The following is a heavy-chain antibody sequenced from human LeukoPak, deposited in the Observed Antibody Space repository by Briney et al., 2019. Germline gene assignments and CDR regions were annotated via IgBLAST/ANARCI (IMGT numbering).Heavy chain of an antibody. J-gene: IGHJ4*02. Sequence: ASVKVSCKASGYTFTSYAMHWVRQAPGQRLEWMGWINAGNGNTKYSQKFQGRVTITRDTSASTAYMELSSLRSEDTAVYYCAGFSGYDSSFDYWGQGTLVTVSS. V-gene: IGHV1-3*01. D-gene: IGHD5-12*01. CDR1: GYTFTSYA. CDR2: INAGNGNT. CDR3: AGFSGYDSSFDY.